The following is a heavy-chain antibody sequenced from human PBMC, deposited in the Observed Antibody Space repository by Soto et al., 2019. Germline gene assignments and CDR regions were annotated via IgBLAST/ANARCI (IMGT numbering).Heavy chain of an antibody. V-gene: IGHV4-59*08. D-gene: IGHD3-3*01. CDR1: GGSISSYY. Sequence: PSETLSLTCTVSGGSISSYYWSWIRQPPGKGLEWIGYIYYSGSTNYNPSLKSRVTISVDTSKNQFSLKLSSVTAADTAVYYCARFTSLSGPTVDGDFWSGYYDYWGQGTLVTVSS. CDR3: ARFTSLSGPTVDGDFWSGYYDY. CDR2: IYYSGST. J-gene: IGHJ4*02.